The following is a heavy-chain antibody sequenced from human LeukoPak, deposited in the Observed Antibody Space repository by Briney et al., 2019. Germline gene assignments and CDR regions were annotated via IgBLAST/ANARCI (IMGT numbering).Heavy chain of an antibody. D-gene: IGHD7-27*01. CDR2: IYYSGST. J-gene: IGHJ4*02. CDR3: ARFSPRAMGNYLDF. V-gene: IGHV4-39*07. CDR1: GGSISSNSYY. Sequence: SETLSLTCTVSGGSISSNSYYWGWIRQPPGKGLEWIGSIYYSGSTYYNPSLKSRATVSVDTSKNQFSLKLSSVTAADTAVYYCARFSPRAMGNYLDFWGQGTLVTVSS.